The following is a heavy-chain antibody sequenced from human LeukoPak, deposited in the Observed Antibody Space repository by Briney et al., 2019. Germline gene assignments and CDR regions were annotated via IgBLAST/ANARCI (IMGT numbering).Heavy chain of an antibody. Sequence: GGSLRLSCAASGFTFSSYEMNWVRQAPGKGLEWVSYISSSGSTIYYADSVKGRFTISRDNAKNSLYLQMNSLRAEDTAVYYCARVGMTTVTTEDYWGQGTLVTVSS. D-gene: IGHD4-17*01. V-gene: IGHV3-48*03. CDR3: ARVGMTTVTTEDY. CDR2: ISSSGSTI. CDR1: GFTFSSYE. J-gene: IGHJ4*02.